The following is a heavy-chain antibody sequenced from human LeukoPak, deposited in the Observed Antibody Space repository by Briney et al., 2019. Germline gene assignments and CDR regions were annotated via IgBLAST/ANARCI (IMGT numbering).Heavy chain of an antibody. D-gene: IGHD3-16*02. Sequence: GASVTVSCKASGYTFTSYYMHWVRQAPGQGLEWMGIINPSGGSTSYAQKFQGRVTMTRDMSTSTVYMELSSLRSEDTAVYYCARADYDYVWGSYHLFDYWGQGTLVTVSS. CDR3: ARADYDYVWGSYHLFDY. V-gene: IGHV1-46*01. J-gene: IGHJ4*02. CDR2: INPSGGST. CDR1: GYTFTSYY.